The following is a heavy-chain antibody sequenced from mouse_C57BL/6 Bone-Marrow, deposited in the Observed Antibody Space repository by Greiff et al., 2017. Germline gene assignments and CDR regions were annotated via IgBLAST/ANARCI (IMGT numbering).Heavy chain of an antibody. D-gene: IGHD2-4*01. Sequence: VQLQQPGAELVKPGASVKLSCKASGYTFTNYWMHWVKQRPGQGLEWIGMMHPNGGSPDYNEKFKSEATLSVDKSSRTAYIELNRLPSEDSAVYYCARSYDYDDYTMNYWGQGTSVTVSS. CDR2: MHPNGGSP. CDR3: ARSYDYDDYTMNY. V-gene: IGHV1-64*01. J-gene: IGHJ4*01. CDR1: GYTFTNYW.